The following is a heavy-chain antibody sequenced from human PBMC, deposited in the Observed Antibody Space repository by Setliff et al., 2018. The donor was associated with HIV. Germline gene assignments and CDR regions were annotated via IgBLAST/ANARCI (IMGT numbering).Heavy chain of an antibody. D-gene: IGHD2-2*01. CDR1: GGSFSNSYYF. CDR2: ISYSGST. V-gene: IGHV4-39*01. CDR3: ASRVLGYCRSTSCLNWFDP. Sequence: PSETLSLTCNVSGGSFSNSYYFWGWIRQPPGKGLEWIGSISYSGSTYYNPSLKSRVTMSVDTSKNQFSLKLSSVTAADTAVYYCASRVLGYCRSTSCLNWFDPWGQGTLVTVSS. J-gene: IGHJ5*02.